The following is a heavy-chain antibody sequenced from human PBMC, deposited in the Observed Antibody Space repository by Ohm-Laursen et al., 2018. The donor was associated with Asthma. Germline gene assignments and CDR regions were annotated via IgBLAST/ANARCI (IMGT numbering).Heavy chain of an antibody. CDR3: AKDGGFNYGYGFHY. J-gene: IGHJ4*02. D-gene: IGHD5-18*01. CDR2: ISATSGSI. Sequence: SLRLSCSASGFTFGSYGMHWVRQAPGKGLEWVSSISATSGSIYYADSVKGRFTISRDNSKNTLDLQMNSLGAEDTAVYYCAKDGGFNYGYGFHYWGQGTLVTVSS. V-gene: IGHV3-23*01. CDR1: GFTFGSYG.